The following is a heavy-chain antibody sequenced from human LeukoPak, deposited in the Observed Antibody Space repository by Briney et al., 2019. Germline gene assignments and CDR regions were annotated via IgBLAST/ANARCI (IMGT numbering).Heavy chain of an antibody. D-gene: IGHD4-11*01. J-gene: IGHJ4*02. V-gene: IGHV4-39*07. CDR1: GGSISSSSYY. Sequence: PSETLSLTCTVSGGSISSSSYYWGWIRQPPGKGLEWIGSIYYSGSTYYNPSLKSRVTISVDTSKNQFSLKLSSVTAADTAVYYCASEQDTVTLPCFDYWGQGTLVTVSS. CDR2: IYYSGST. CDR3: ASEQDTVTLPCFDY.